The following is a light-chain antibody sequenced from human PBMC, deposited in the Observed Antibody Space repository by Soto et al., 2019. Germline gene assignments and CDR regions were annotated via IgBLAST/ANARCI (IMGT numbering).Light chain of an antibody. V-gene: IGKV3-11*01. CDR3: QQRSDWPT. J-gene: IGKJ1*01. CDR1: QTVNNY. Sequence: EIVLTQSPATLSLSPGERATLSCRASQTVNNYLAWYQQRPGQAPRLLIYDASNRATGIPARFSGSGSGTDFTLSISSLEPEDFTVYYCQQRSDWPTFGQGTKVEIK. CDR2: DAS.